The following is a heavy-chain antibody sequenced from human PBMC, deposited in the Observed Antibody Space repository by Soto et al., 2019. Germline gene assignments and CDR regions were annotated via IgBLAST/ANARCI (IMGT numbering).Heavy chain of an antibody. D-gene: IGHD2-2*01. Sequence: SETLSLTCAVYGGSFSGYYWSWIRQPPGKGLEWIGEINHSGSTNYNPSLKSRVTISVDTSKNQFSLKLSSVTAADTAVYYCARANVVVPAAIKYYYYGMDVWGQGTTVTVSS. CDR2: INHSGST. CDR3: ARANVVVPAAIKYYYYGMDV. CDR1: GGSFSGYY. V-gene: IGHV4-34*01. J-gene: IGHJ6*02.